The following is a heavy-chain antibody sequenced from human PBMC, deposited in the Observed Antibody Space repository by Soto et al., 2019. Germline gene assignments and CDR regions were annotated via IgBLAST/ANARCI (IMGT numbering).Heavy chain of an antibody. D-gene: IGHD6-13*01. CDR1: GFTFTSSA. J-gene: IGHJ6*02. V-gene: IGHV1-58*01. Sequence: GASVKVSCKASGFTFTSSAVQWVRQARGQRLEWIGWIVVGSGNTNYAQKFQERVTITRDMSTSTAYMELSSLRSEDTAVYYCAAVGCWYGFGYYYYGMDVWGQGTTVTVSS. CDR2: IVVGSGNT. CDR3: AAVGCWYGFGYYYYGMDV.